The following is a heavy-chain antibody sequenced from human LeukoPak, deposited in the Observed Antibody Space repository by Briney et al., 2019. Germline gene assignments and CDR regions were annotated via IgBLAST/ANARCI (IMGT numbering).Heavy chain of an antibody. J-gene: IGHJ5*02. CDR2: IWYDASNK. Sequence: GGSLRLSCAASGFTFSHAWMTWVRQAPGKGLEWVAVIWYDASNKYYADSVKGRFTISRDNSKNTLYLEMNSLRADDTAVYYCATNYDVWGAYGSWGQGTLVAVSS. D-gene: IGHD3-3*01. CDR1: GFTFSHAW. CDR3: ATNYDVWGAYGS. V-gene: IGHV3-33*08.